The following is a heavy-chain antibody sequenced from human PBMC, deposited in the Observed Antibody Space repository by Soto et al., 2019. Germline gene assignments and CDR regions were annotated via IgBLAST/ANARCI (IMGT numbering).Heavy chain of an antibody. Sequence: PSETLSLTCTVSGGSISSGDYYWSWIRQPPGKGLEWIGYIYYSGSTYYNPSLKSRVTISVDTSKNQFSLKLSSVTAADTAVYYCASPISVTAIFDYWGQGTLVTVSS. D-gene: IGHD2-21*02. J-gene: IGHJ4*02. V-gene: IGHV4-30-4*01. CDR3: ASPISVTAIFDY. CDR2: IYYSGST. CDR1: GGSISSGDYY.